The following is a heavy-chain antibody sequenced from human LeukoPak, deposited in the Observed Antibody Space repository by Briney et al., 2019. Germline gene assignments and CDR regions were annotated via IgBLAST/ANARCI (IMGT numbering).Heavy chain of an antibody. CDR1: GYTFTTYT. D-gene: IGHD3-10*01. CDR2: INAGNGNT. Sequence: ASVKVSCKASGYTFTTYTIHWVRQAPGQRLEWMGWINAGNGNTKYSQKFQGRVTITRDTSASTAYMELSSLRSEDTAVYYCARPRWGGAFDIWGQGTMVTVSS. CDR3: ARPRWGGAFDI. J-gene: IGHJ3*02. V-gene: IGHV1-3*01.